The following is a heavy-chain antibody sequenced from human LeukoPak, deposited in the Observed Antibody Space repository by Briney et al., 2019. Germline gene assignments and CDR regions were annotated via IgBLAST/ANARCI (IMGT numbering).Heavy chain of an antibody. CDR3: AKDIAVAGMGYFDY. V-gene: IGHV3-23*01. CDR2: ISGSGGST. CDR1: GFTFSSYA. Sequence: GGSLRLSCAASGFTFSSYAMSWVRQAPGKGLEWASAISGSGGSTYYADSVKGRFTISRDNSKNTLYLQMNSLRAEDTAVYYCAKDIAVAGMGYFDYWGQGTLVTVSS. D-gene: IGHD6-19*01. J-gene: IGHJ4*02.